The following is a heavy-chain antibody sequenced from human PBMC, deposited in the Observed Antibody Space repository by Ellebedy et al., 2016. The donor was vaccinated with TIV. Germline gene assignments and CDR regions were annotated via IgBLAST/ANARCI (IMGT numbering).Heavy chain of an antibody. CDR1: GGSIRGYY. D-gene: IGHD2-2*01. V-gene: IGHV4-4*07. Sequence: MPSETLSLTCTVSGGSIRGYYWSWIRQPAGKGMEWIGRIYTTGSGDYNPSLQSRVTMSVDTSKNQFSLHLRSVTAADTAVYYCGWDCSSTSCRGGYWGRGTLVTVSS. CDR2: IYTTGSG. J-gene: IGHJ4*02. CDR3: GWDCSSTSCRGGY.